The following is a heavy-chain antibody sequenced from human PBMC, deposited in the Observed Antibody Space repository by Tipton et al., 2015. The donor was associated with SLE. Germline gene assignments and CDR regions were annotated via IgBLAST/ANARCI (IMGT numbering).Heavy chain of an antibody. CDR3: ARQSEYSDWTGFWFDP. Sequence: TLSLTCAVYDGSLSGYYWSWIRRPPGKGLEWIGEITHSGKTNYNPSLKSRVTISGDMSKNQFSLKLTSVTAADTAVYYCARQSEYSDWTGFWFDPWGQGTLVTVSS. D-gene: IGHD3/OR15-3a*01. J-gene: IGHJ5*02. CDR2: ITHSGKT. CDR1: DGSLSGYY. V-gene: IGHV4-34*01.